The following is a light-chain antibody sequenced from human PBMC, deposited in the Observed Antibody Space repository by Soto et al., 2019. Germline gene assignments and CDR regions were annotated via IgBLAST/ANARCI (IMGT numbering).Light chain of an antibody. Sequence: DNVFTQSPATLSLSTSNIVILSCRANERIIRSLAWYQQRPGQPPRILIYDASFRATGIPERFSGSGSGTDFTLSISSLEPEDFAVYYCQLSQQRSSWPPIAFGQGTRLEIK. CDR2: DAS. CDR3: QLSQQRSSWPPIA. V-gene: IGKV3-11*01. CDR1: ERIIRS. J-gene: IGKJ5*01.